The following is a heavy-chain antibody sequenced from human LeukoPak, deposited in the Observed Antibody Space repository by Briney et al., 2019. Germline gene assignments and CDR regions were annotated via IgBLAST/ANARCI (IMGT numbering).Heavy chain of an antibody. D-gene: IGHD3-9*01. CDR2: ISGSGGST. J-gene: IGHJ4*02. CDR1: GFTFSSYA. V-gene: IGHV3-23*01. Sequence: GASLRLSCAASGFTFSSYAMSWVRQAPGKGLEWVSAISGSGGSTYYADSVKGRFTISRDNSKNTLYLQMNSLRAEDTAVYYCAKSSPPYDILTPDYWGQGTLVTVSS. CDR3: AKSSPPYDILTPDY.